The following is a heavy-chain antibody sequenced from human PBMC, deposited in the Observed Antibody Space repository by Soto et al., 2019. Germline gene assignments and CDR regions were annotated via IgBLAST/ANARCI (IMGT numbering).Heavy chain of an antibody. Sequence: SVKVSCKASGGTFSSYAISWVRQAPGQGLEWMGGIIPIFGTANYAQKFQGRVTITADESTSTAYMELSSLRSEDTTVYYCARDSLYCGGDCYFSWFDPWGQGTLVTVSS. V-gene: IGHV1-69*13. CDR3: ARDSLYCGGDCYFSWFDP. CDR1: GGTFSSYA. J-gene: IGHJ5*02. D-gene: IGHD2-21*02. CDR2: IIPIFGTA.